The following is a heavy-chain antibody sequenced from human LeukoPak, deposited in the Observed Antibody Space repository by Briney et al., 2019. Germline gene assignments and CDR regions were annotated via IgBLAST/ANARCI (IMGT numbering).Heavy chain of an antibody. CDR2: ISGSGGST. D-gene: IGHD3-22*01. CDR3: AKDLAPYYYDSSGYNQFDY. J-gene: IGHJ4*02. CDR1: GFTFSSYA. Sequence: GRSLRLSCAASGFTFSSYAMSWVRQAPGKGLEWVSAISGSGGSTYYADSVKGRFTISRDNSKNTLYLQMNSLRAEDTAVYYCAKDLAPYYYDSSGYNQFDYWGQGTLVTVST. V-gene: IGHV3-23*01.